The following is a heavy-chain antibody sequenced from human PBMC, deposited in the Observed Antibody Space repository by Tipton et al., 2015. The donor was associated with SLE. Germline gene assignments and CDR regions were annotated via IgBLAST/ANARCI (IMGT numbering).Heavy chain of an antibody. D-gene: IGHD3-3*01. CDR2: INWNSGTI. J-gene: IGHJ5*01. Sequence: SLRLSCAASGFNFDKFGMHWVRQPPGKGLEWVSVINWNSGTIAYADSVKGRFTISRDNAENSLYLQMNSLRGSASAPTLFPLVSW. CDR3: PLVS. CDR1: GFNFDKFG. V-gene: IGHV3-9*01.